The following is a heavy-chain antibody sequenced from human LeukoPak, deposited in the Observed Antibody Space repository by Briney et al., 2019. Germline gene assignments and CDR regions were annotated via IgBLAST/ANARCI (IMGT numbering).Heavy chain of an antibody. V-gene: IGHV3-48*01. CDR3: ARDQDYGFTY. CDR1: GFTFSSYS. Sequence: GGSLRLSCAASGFTFSSYSMNCVLQAPGKGPQWISWITGSGTDIIYADSVKGRLTISRDNAKNSLYLQMNSLRAEDTAVYYCARDQDYGFTYWGQGTLVTVSS. J-gene: IGHJ4*02. D-gene: IGHD4-17*01. CDR2: ITGSGTDI.